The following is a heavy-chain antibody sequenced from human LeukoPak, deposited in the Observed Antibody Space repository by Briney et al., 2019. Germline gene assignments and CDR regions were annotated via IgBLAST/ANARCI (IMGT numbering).Heavy chain of an antibody. J-gene: IGHJ6*02. D-gene: IGHD2-2*01. Sequence: GGSLRLSCAASGFTFSGYGMHWVRQAPGKGLEWVAVISYDGSNKYYADSVKGRFTISRDNSKNTLYLQMNSLRAEDTAVYYCATATSTSYTNWDYYYGMDVWGQGTTVTVSS. V-gene: IGHV3-30*03. CDR3: ATATSTSYTNWDYYYGMDV. CDR2: ISYDGSNK. CDR1: GFTFSGYG.